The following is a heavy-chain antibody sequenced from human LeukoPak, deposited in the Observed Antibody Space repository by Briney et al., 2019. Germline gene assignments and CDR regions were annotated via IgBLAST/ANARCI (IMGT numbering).Heavy chain of an antibody. D-gene: IGHD2-15*01. CDR3: ARQEYCSGGSCYTWFDP. Sequence: GGSLRLSCAASGFTFSSYWMSWVRQTPGKGLEWVASIKEDGSERQYVDSVKGRFSISRDNTKGSLFLQLNSLRAEDTAVYYCARQEYCSGGSCYTWFDPWGQGTLVTVSS. CDR2: IKEDGSER. V-gene: IGHV3-7*03. J-gene: IGHJ5*02. CDR1: GFTFSSYW.